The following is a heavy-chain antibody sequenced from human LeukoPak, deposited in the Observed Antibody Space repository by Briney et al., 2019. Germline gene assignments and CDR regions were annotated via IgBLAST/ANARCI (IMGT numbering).Heavy chain of an antibody. D-gene: IGHD5-12*01. Sequence: SETLSLTCSVSGYSISSAYYWGWIRQPPGKGLEWIATIHYSGSTYYNPSLKSRVTISLDTSKNQFSLKLRSVTAADTAVYYCARAVVYSGYDYRPDYFDYWGQGTLVTVSS. J-gene: IGHJ4*02. V-gene: IGHV4-38-2*02. CDR2: IHYSGST. CDR1: GYSISSAYY. CDR3: ARAVVYSGYDYRPDYFDY.